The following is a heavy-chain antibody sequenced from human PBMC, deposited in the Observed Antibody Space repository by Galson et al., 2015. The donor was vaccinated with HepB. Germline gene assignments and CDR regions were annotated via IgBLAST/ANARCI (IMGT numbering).Heavy chain of an antibody. CDR3: ARSRYYDFWSGYYGWFDP. J-gene: IGHJ5*02. Sequence: QSGAEVKKPGESLKISCKGSGYSFTSYWIGWVRQMPGKGLEWMGITYPGDSDTRYSPSFQGQVTISADKSISTAYLQWSSLKASDTAMYYCARSRYYDFWSGYYGWFDPWGQGTLVTVSS. CDR2: TYPGDSDT. CDR1: GYSFTSYW. V-gene: IGHV5-51*01. D-gene: IGHD3-3*01.